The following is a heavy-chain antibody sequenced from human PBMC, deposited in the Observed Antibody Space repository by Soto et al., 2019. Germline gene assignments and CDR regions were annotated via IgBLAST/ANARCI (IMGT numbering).Heavy chain of an antibody. CDR2: ISGSGGST. CDR1: GFTFSSYA. V-gene: IGHV3-23*01. Sequence: GSLRLSCAASGFTFSSYAMSWVRQAPGKGLEWVSAISGSGGSTYYADSVKGRFTISRDNSKNTLYLQMNSLRAEDTAVYYCAKARGSGSYYNYYFDYWGQGTLVTVSS. D-gene: IGHD3-10*01. J-gene: IGHJ4*02. CDR3: AKARGSGSYYNYYFDY.